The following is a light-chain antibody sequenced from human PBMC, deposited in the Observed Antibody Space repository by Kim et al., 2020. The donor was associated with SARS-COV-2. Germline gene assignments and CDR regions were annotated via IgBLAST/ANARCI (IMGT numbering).Light chain of an antibody. CDR2: DAS. Sequence: TSVGKRVTITRRATQGLGNRLAWYQQKPGKAPKILIYDASTLDFGVPSRFSASGSGTEFTLTISSLQPDDFATYYCQQYNFYPITFGGGTKVDIK. J-gene: IGKJ4*01. CDR3: QQYNFYPIT. CDR1: QGLGNR. V-gene: IGKV1-5*01.